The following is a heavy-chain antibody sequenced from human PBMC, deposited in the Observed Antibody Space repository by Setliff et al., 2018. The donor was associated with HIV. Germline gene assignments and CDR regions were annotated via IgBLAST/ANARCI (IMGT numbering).Heavy chain of an antibody. V-gene: IGHV4-59*11. CDR3: ARDNSYYYGSGSHYWYGMDV. CDR2: IYSTGST. J-gene: IGHJ6*01. Sequence: LSLTCTVSGPSINIHYWSWIRQSPGKGFEWIGYIYSTGSTNYNPSLKSRVSISMDASKNKFSLKVTSVTSADTAVYYCARDNSYYYGSGSHYWYGMDVWGQGTTVTVSS. D-gene: IGHD3-10*01. CDR1: GPSINIHY.